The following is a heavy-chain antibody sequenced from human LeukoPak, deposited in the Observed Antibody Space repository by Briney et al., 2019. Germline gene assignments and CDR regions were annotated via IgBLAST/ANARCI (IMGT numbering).Heavy chain of an antibody. V-gene: IGHV4-59*11. J-gene: IGHJ6*02. CDR3: ARDTFGMDV. Sequence: PSETLSLTCTVSGGSISGHYWSWIRQPPGKGLEWIGYIFYNGNTKYNPSLKSRVTISLDTSHNQFSLKLTSVTAADTAVCFCARDTFGMDVWGQWTTVTVS. CDR1: GGSISGHY. CDR2: IFYNGNT.